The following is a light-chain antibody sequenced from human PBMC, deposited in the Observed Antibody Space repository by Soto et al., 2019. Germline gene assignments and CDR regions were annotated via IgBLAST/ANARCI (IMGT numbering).Light chain of an antibody. Sequence: DIQMTQSPSTLSASVGDRVTITCRASQSIRGWLAWYQQKPGKAPNLLIYDASRLKSGVPSRFSGRGSGTEFTLTITSLQPDDFATYHCHQYNSFSPWTFGQGTKVEVK. CDR1: QSIRGW. CDR3: HQYNSFSPWT. CDR2: DAS. V-gene: IGKV1-5*01. J-gene: IGKJ1*01.